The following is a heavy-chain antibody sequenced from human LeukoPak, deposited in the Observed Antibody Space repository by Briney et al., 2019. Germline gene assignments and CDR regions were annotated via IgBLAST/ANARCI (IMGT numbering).Heavy chain of an antibody. CDR1: GFTFSSYS. Sequence: GGSLRLSCAASGFTFSSYSMNWVRQAPGKGLEWVSSISSSSSYIYYADSVKGRFTISRDNAKNSLYLQMNSLRAEDTAVYYCATDLDYDSSGYPPIVVDYWGQGTLVTVSS. D-gene: IGHD3-22*01. CDR2: ISSSSSYI. CDR3: ATDLDYDSSGYPPIVVDY. J-gene: IGHJ4*02. V-gene: IGHV3-21*01.